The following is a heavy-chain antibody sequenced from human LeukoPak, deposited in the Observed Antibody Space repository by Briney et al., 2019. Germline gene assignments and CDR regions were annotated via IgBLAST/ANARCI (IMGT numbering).Heavy chain of an antibody. Sequence: GGSLRLSCAASGFTFSNYAMTWVRQAPGKGLEWVSGISGGGSSTDYADSVKGRFTISRDNSKNTLYLEMNSLRAEDTAVYYCARRTLVGATEHFDFWGQGTLVAVSS. CDR2: ISGGGSST. CDR1: GFTFSNYA. J-gene: IGHJ4*02. CDR3: ARRTLVGATEHFDF. V-gene: IGHV3-23*01. D-gene: IGHD1-26*01.